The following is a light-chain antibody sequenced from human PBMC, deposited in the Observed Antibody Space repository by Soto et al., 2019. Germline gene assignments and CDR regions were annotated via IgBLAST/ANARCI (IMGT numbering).Light chain of an antibody. CDR3: QQYNNWPLYT. J-gene: IGKJ2*01. Sequence: EIVMTQSPATLSVSPGERATLSCRASQSVSSNLAWYQQKPGQAPRLLIYVASTRATGIPARFSGSGSGREFTLTISSLQSEDFAVYYCQQYNNWPLYTFGQGTKLEIK. CDR2: VAS. V-gene: IGKV3-15*01. CDR1: QSVSSN.